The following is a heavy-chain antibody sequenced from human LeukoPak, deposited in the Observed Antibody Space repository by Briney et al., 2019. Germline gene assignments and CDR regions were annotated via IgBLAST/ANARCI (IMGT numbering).Heavy chain of an antibody. J-gene: IGHJ4*02. V-gene: IGHV3-21*01. Sequence: GGSLRLSCAASGFTFSSYSMNWVRQAPGKGLEWVSSISSSSSYIYYADSVKGRFTISRDNAKNSLYLQMNSLRAEDTAVYYCTTETNYYDSSGYYYEDYWGQGTLVTVSS. CDR2: ISSSSSYI. CDR1: GFTFSSYS. D-gene: IGHD3-22*01. CDR3: TTETNYYDSSGYYYEDY.